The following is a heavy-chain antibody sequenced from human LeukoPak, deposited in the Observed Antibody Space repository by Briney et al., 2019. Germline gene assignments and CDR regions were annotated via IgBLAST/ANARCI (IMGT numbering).Heavy chain of an antibody. CDR2: IKPDGTKI. CDR3: VKGGFDY. J-gene: IGHJ4*02. D-gene: IGHD3-16*01. CDR1: GFTFNNYW. Sequence: GGSLRLSFAAPGFTFNNYWMIWVPPAPGKGLEWVANIKPDGTKIYYLDSVKGRFTISRDNAKNSLYLQMNSLRAEDTAVYYCVKGGFDYWGQGTLVTVSS. V-gene: IGHV3-7*01.